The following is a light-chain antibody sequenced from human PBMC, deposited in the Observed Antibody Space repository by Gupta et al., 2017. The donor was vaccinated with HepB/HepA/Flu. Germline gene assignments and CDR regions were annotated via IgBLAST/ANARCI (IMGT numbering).Light chain of an antibody. J-gene: IGKJ2*01. V-gene: IGKV1-33*01. Sequence: DIQMTHSPSSLSASVGDRVTLSCQAGQDIRSNLNWYHQRPGKAPKLLIYGASTLETGVPSRFSGTGSGTSFTLIISSLQSEDFGTFFCQQFENLPYTFGQGTNLEI. CDR3: QQFENLPYT. CDR2: GAS. CDR1: QDIRSN.